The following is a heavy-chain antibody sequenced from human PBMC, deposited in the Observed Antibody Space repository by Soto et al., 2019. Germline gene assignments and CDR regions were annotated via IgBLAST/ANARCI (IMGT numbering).Heavy chain of an antibody. V-gene: IGHV3-74*01. D-gene: IGHD6-13*01. J-gene: IGHJ6*02. CDR1: VFTFSSYW. CDR3: ARDPSSWTEYYYYGMDV. CDR2: INSDGSST. Sequence: PGGSLRLSCAASVFTFSSYWMHWVRQAPGKGLVWVSRINSDGSSTSYADSVKGRFTISRDNAKNTLYLQMNSLRAEDTAVYYCARDPSSWTEYYYYGMDVWGQGTTVTVSS.